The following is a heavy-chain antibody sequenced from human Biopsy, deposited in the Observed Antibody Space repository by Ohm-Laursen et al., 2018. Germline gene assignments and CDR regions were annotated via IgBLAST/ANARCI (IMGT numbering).Heavy chain of an antibody. CDR1: GDSITTYY. J-gene: IGHJ1*01. CDR3: ARGSNEYGGLYFPH. Sequence: GTLSLTWTVSGDSITTYYWNWIRQPPGKGLEWIGHISHTGYTSYKSSLKSRVTISLDTSRKHFSLRLTSLAAADTAVYYCARGSNEYGGLYFPHWGQGTLVTVSS. D-gene: IGHD4-23*01. V-gene: IGHV4-59*08. CDR2: ISHTGYT.